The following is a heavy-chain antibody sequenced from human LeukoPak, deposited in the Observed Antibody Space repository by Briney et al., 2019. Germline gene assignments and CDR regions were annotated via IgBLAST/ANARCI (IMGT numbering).Heavy chain of an antibody. CDR2: IKQDGSEK. J-gene: IGHJ4*02. CDR1: GFTFSSYG. Sequence: PGGSLRLSCAASGFTFSSYGMHWVRQAPGKGLEWVANIKQDGSEKYYVDSVKGRFTISRDNAKNSLYLQMNSLRAEDTAVYYCASRPKVGATPDYFDYWGQGTLVTVSS. D-gene: IGHD1-26*01. V-gene: IGHV3-7*01. CDR3: ASRPKVGATPDYFDY.